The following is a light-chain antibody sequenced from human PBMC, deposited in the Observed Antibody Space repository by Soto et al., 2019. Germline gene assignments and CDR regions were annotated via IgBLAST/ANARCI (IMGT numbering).Light chain of an antibody. Sequence: EIVMTQSPATLSVSPGERATLSCRAGQGVSTNLAWYQQKPGQAPRLLIYGASTRATGIPARFSGSGSGTEFTLTISSLQSEDFAVYFCQQYNNWPPITFGQGTRLEIK. V-gene: IGKV3-15*01. CDR3: QQYNNWPPIT. CDR1: QGVSTN. CDR2: GAS. J-gene: IGKJ5*01.